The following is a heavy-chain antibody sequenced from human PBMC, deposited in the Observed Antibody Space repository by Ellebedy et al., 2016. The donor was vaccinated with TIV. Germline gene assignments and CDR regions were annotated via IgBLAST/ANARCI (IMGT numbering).Heavy chain of an antibody. D-gene: IGHD3-16*01. J-gene: IGHJ3*02. Sequence: GESLKISCAASGFSVSSNYMSWVRQAPGKGLEWVSIIYSAGSTYYADSVKGRFTTSRDNSKSKVYLQMNSLRAEDTAVYYCARVDRGLAFDIWGQGTMVTVSS. CDR2: IYSAGST. V-gene: IGHV3-53*01. CDR1: GFSVSSNY. CDR3: ARVDRGLAFDI.